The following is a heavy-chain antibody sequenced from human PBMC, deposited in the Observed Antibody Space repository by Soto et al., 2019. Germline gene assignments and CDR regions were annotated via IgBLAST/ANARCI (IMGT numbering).Heavy chain of an antibody. CDR1: GGSFSGYY. CDR3: ARGLLFLYYYYSMDV. V-gene: IGHV4-34*01. Sequence: PSETLSLTCAVYGGSFSGYYWSWIRQPPGKGLEWIGEINHSGSTNYNPSLKSRVTISVDTSKNQFSLKLSSVTAADTAVYYCARGLLFLYYYYSMDVCGKGTTVTVSS. D-gene: IGHD2-15*01. CDR2: INHSGST. J-gene: IGHJ6*03.